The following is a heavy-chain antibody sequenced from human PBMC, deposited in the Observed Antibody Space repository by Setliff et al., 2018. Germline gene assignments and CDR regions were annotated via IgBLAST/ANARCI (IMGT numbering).Heavy chain of an antibody. CDR2: ISTSGSTI. D-gene: IGHD2-15*01. CDR1: GFTFSNYG. CDR3: ANAEVVVAP. Sequence: PGGSLRLSCAASGFTFSNYGMTWVRQAPGKGLEWISYISTSGSTIYYADSVKGRFTISRDEAKDSLYLQMNSLRTEDTAVYYCANAEVVVAPWGQGTLVTVSS. J-gene: IGHJ4*02. V-gene: IGHV3-48*01.